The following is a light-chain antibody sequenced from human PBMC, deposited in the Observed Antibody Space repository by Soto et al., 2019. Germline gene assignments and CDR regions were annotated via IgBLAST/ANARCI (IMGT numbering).Light chain of an antibody. CDR1: SSDIGDYDY. CDR2: DVN. Sequence: QSALTQPASVSGSPGQSITLSCTGTSSDIGDYDYVSWYQRHPVKAPKLIIYDVNNRPSGVSDRFSGSKSGNTASLTISGLQAEDEADYYCTSYSSGSTHVIFGGGTKVTVL. CDR3: TSYSSGSTHVI. J-gene: IGLJ2*01. V-gene: IGLV2-14*03.